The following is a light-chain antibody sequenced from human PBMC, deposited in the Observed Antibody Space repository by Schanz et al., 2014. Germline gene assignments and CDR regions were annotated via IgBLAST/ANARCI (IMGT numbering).Light chain of an antibody. V-gene: IGLV1-47*02. CDR1: SSNIGNNY. CDR2: SNN. CDR3: AAWDDSLSGRV. J-gene: IGLJ3*02. Sequence: QSVLTQPPSVSAAPGQKVTISCSGSSSNIGNNYVSWYQQLPGTAPKLLIYSNNQRPSGVPDRFSGSKSGASASLAISGLRSEDEADYYCAAWDDSLSGRVFGGGTKVTVL.